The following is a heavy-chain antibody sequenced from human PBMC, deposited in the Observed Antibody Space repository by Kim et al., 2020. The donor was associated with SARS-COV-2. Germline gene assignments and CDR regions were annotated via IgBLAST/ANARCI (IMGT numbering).Heavy chain of an antibody. J-gene: IGHJ5*02. V-gene: IGHV5-51*01. CDR1: GYSFTSYW. CDR2: IYPGDSDT. CDR3: ARLGHSSSSYSWFDP. Sequence: GESLKISCKGSGYSFTSYWIGWVRQMPGKGLEWMGIIYPGDSDTRYSPSFQGQVTISADKSISTAYLPWSSLKASDTAMYYCARLGHSSSSYSWFDPWGQGTLVTVSS. D-gene: IGHD6-13*01.